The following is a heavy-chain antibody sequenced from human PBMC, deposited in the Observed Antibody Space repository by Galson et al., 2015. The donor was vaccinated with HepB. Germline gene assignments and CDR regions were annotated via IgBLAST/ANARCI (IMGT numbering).Heavy chain of an antibody. Sequence: SLRLSCAASGFTFDDYTMHWVRQAPGKGLEWVSLISWDGGSTYYADSVKGRFTISRDNGKNSLYLQMNSLRTEDTALYYCAVAYGDYPFDYWGQGTLVTVSS. V-gene: IGHV3-43*01. CDR3: AVAYGDYPFDY. CDR1: GFTFDDYT. J-gene: IGHJ4*02. CDR2: ISWDGGST. D-gene: IGHD4-17*01.